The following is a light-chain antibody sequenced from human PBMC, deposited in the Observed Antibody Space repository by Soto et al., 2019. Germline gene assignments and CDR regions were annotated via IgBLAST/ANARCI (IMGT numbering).Light chain of an antibody. Sequence: EIVMTQSPATLSVSPGERATLSCRASQSVSSNLAWYQQKPGLAPRLLIYGASTRATGIPARFSGSRSGTEFTLTISSLQSEDFAVYYCQQYNNWPRTFGQGTKVDIK. V-gene: IGKV3-15*01. J-gene: IGKJ1*01. CDR3: QQYNNWPRT. CDR1: QSVSSN. CDR2: GAS.